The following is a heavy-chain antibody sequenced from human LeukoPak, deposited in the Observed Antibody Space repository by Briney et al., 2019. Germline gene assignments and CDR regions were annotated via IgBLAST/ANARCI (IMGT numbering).Heavy chain of an antibody. Sequence: GASVKVSCKASGYTFTGYYMHWVRQAPGQGLEWMGWINPNSGGTNYAQKFQGWVTMTRDTSIRTVYMELSGLRYDDTAVYYCARDYYDSRGDGAFDIWGRGTTVTVSS. J-gene: IGHJ3*02. CDR3: ARDYYDSRGDGAFDI. CDR2: INPNSGGT. D-gene: IGHD3-22*01. V-gene: IGHV1-2*04. CDR1: GYTFTGYY.